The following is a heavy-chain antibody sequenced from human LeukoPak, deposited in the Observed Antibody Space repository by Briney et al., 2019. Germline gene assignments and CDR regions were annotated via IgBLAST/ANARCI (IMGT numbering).Heavy chain of an antibody. CDR2: IKSKTDGGTT. V-gene: IGHV3-15*01. Sequence: GGSLRLSCAASGFTFSNAWMSWVRQAPGKGLEWVGRIKSKTDGGTTDYAAPVKGRFTISRDDSKNTLYLQMNSLKTEDTAVYYCTTDWCGGDCYLYAFDIWGQGTMVTVSS. CDR3: TTDWCGGDCYLYAFDI. D-gene: IGHD2-21*02. CDR1: GFTFSNAW. J-gene: IGHJ3*02.